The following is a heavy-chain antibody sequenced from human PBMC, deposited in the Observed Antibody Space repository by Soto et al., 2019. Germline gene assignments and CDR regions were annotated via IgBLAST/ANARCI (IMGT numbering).Heavy chain of an antibody. D-gene: IGHD3-16*01. CDR1: SGSFSGYY. V-gene: IGHV4-34*01. CDR3: ARHGGYYFDY. Sequence: QVQLQQWGAGLLKPSETLSLTCAVYSGSFSGYYWSWIRQPPGKGLEWIGELYQGLSIIYNPSLESRVTISVYSSKNQFSLKLRSVTAADTAVYYCARHGGYYFDYWGQGTLVTVSS. CDR2: LYQGLSI. J-gene: IGHJ4*02.